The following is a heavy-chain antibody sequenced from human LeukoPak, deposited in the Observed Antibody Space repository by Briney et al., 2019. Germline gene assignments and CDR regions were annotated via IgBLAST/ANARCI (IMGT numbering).Heavy chain of an antibody. CDR3: ARDYSGYEDYYYMDI. D-gene: IGHD5-12*01. V-gene: IGHV3-30-3*01. CDR2: RSYDGSNK. CDR1: GFTLSSYA. J-gene: IGHJ6*03. Sequence: GGSLRLSCAASGFTLSSYAMHWVRQAPGKGLGWVAVRSYDGSNKYYADSVKGRFTISRDNSKNTLYLQSHSPRAEDTAVYYCARDYSGYEDYYYMDIWGKGTTVTVSS.